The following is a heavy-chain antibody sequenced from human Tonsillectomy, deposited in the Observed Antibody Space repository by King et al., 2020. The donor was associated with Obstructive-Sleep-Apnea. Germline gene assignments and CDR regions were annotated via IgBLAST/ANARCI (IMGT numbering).Heavy chain of an antibody. CDR3: AGGTVHQFGELSTDY. CDR1: GYTFTAYY. J-gene: IGHJ4*02. D-gene: IGHD3-10*01. Sequence: QLVQSGAEVKNPGASVKVSCKASGYTFTAYYLHWVRQAPGQGLEWMGWINPNRGGTNYAQKFQGKVTMTRDTSITTAYLEVGRLRSDDTAGYYCAGGTVHQFGELSTDYWGQGTLVTVSS. CDR2: INPNRGGT. V-gene: IGHV1-2*02.